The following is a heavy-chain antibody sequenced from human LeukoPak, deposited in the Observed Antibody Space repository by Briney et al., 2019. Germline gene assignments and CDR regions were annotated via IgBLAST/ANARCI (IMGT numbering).Heavy chain of an antibody. CDR1: GFTFSSYS. J-gene: IGHJ4*02. Sequence: GGSLRLSCAASGFTFSSYSMNWVRQAPGKGLEWHSSITRGSSYTYYADSVRGRFTISRDNAKKSLYLQMSSLRAEDTAVYYCARDGSWLFDSWGQGTLVTVSS. CDR2: ITRGSSYT. CDR3: ARDGSWLFDS. D-gene: IGHD3-10*01. V-gene: IGHV3-21*01.